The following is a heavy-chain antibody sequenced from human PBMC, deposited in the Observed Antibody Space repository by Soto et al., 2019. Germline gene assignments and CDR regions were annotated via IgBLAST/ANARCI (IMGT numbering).Heavy chain of an antibody. V-gene: IGHV1-69*08. CDR3: ARETLGYCSGGSCFNAFDI. Sequence: QVQLVQSGAEVKKPGSSVKVSCKASGGTFSSYTISWVRQAPGQGLEWMGRIIPILGIANYAQKFQGRVTITADKSTSTAYMELSSLRSEDTAVYYCARETLGYCSGGSCFNAFDIWGQGTIVTVSS. D-gene: IGHD2-15*01. J-gene: IGHJ3*02. CDR1: GGTFSSYT. CDR2: IIPILGIA.